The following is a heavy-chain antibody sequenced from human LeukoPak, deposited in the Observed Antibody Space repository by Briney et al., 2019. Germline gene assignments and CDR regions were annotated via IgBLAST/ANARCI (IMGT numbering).Heavy chain of an antibody. CDR3: ARASFWSGYYRVDAFDI. J-gene: IGHJ3*02. D-gene: IGHD3-3*01. Sequence: SETLSLTCTVSGGSISSYYWSWIRQPPGRGLEWIGYVYYSGGTKYNASLKSRVTISVDTSNNQLSLKVSSVTAGDTAVYYCARASFWSGYYRVDAFDIWGQGTMVTVSS. CDR2: VYYSGGT. CDR1: GGSISSYY. V-gene: IGHV4-59*01.